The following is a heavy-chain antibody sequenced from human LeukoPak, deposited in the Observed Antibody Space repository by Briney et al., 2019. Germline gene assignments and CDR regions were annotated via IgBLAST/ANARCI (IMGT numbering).Heavy chain of an antibody. CDR1: GYTFTGYY. Sequence: GASVKVSCKASGYTFTGYYMHWVRQAPGQGLEWMGWINPNSGGTNYAQKFQGRVTMTRDTSTSTAYMELSRLRSDDTAVYYCARGRGSYGENWFDPWGQGTLVTVSS. J-gene: IGHJ5*02. V-gene: IGHV1-2*02. D-gene: IGHD1-26*01. CDR3: ARGRGSYGENWFDP. CDR2: INPNSGGT.